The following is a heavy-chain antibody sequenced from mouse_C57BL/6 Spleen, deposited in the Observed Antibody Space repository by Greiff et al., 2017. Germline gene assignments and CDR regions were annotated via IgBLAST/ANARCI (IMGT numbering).Heavy chain of an antibody. D-gene: IGHD2-12*01. CDR3: ARLLLPYYFDY. CDR2: IDPSDSYT. Sequence: QVQLQQPGAELVKPGASVKLSCKASGYTFTSYWMQWVKQRPGQGLEWIGEIDPSDSYTNYNQKFKGKATLTVDTSSSTAYMQLSSLTSEDSAVYYCARLLLPYYFDYWGQGTTLTVSS. V-gene: IGHV1-50*01. J-gene: IGHJ2*01. CDR1: GYTFTSYW.